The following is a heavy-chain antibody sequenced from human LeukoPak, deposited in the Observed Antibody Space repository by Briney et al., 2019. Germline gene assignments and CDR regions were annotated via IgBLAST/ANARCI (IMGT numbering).Heavy chain of an antibody. J-gene: IGHJ4*02. V-gene: IGHV3-7*03. CDR1: GFTFSSYW. CDR2: IKQDGSEK. D-gene: IGHD6-19*01. Sequence: PGGSLRLSCAASGFTFSSYWMSWVRQAPGKGLEWVANIKQDGSEKYYVDSVKGRFTISRDNAKNSLYLQMNSLRVEDTAVYYCVKNDGWFHLAQWGQGTLVTVSS. CDR3: VKNDGWFHLAQ.